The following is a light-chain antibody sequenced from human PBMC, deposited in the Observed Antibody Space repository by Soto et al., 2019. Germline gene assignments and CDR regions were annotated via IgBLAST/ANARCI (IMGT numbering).Light chain of an antibody. CDR1: QNVNFN. J-gene: IGKJ2*01. CDR3: QQYNNWPRT. Sequence: EIVMTQSPATLSVSPGESATLSCRASQNVNFNVAWYQQKPGQAPSLLISGVSTRASGVPPRFSGSGSGTEFTLTISGLQSEDFAIYYCQQYNNWPRTFGQGTNLEI. CDR2: GVS. V-gene: IGKV3-15*01.